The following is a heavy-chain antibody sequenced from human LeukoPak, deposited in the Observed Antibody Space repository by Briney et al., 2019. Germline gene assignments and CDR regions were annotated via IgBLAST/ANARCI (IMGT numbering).Heavy chain of an antibody. CDR2: IYSGGST. J-gene: IGHJ4*02. D-gene: IGHD5-18*01. Sequence: GGSLRLSRAASGFTVSSNYMSWVRQAPGKGLEWVSVIYSGGSTYYADSVKGRFTISRDNSKNTLYLQMNSLRAEDTAVYYCAREGVIYSYGYHYYFDYWGQGTLVTVSS. CDR3: AREGVIYSYGYHYYFDY. CDR1: GFTVSSNY. V-gene: IGHV3-53*01.